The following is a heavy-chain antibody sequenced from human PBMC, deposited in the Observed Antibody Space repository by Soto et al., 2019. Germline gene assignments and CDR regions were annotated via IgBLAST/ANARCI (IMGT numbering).Heavy chain of an antibody. CDR2: IYWDDDK. Sequence: QITLKESGPTLVKPTQTLTLTCTFSGLSLSTTGVGVGWIRQPPGKALEWLALIYWDDDKRYSPSLKSRLTITKDTYKNQVVLTMTNRDPVDTATYYCVQSRCGGDCLQSDSSHSYYGLDVWGQGTTVTVSS. V-gene: IGHV2-5*02. CDR1: GLSLSTTGVG. CDR3: VQSRCGGDCLQSDSSHSYYGLDV. J-gene: IGHJ6*02. D-gene: IGHD2-21*02.